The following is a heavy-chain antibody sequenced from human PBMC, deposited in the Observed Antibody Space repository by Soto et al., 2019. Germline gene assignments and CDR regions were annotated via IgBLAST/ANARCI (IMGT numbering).Heavy chain of an antibody. V-gene: IGHV3-23*01. J-gene: IGHJ6*03. D-gene: IGHD2-8*01. CDR2: ISGSGGST. CDR1: GFTFSSYA. Sequence: GGSLRLSCAASGFTFSSYAMSWVRQAPGKGLERVSAISGSGGSTYYADSVKGRFTISRDNSKNTLYLQMNSLRAEDTAVYYCAKTLGLDIVLMVYANLMDVWGKGTTVTVSS. CDR3: AKTLGLDIVLMVYANLMDV.